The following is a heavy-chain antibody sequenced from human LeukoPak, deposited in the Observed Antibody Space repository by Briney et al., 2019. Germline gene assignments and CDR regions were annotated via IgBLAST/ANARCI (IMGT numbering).Heavy chain of an antibody. Sequence: ASVKVSCKVSGYTLTELSMHWVRQAPGKGLEWMGGLDPEDGETIYAQKFQGRVTMTEDTSTDTAYMELSSLRSEDTAVYYCATAPLFDYGDYFDYWGQGTLVTVSS. D-gene: IGHD4-17*01. J-gene: IGHJ4*02. V-gene: IGHV1-24*01. CDR3: ATAPLFDYGDYFDY. CDR1: GYTLTELS. CDR2: LDPEDGET.